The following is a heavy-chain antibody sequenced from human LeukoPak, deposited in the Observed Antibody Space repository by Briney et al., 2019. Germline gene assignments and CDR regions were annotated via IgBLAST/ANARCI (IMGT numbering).Heavy chain of an antibody. D-gene: IGHD3-10*01. CDR2: VNDSGGT. CDR3: ARDLETGNKAFDI. J-gene: IGHJ3*02. Sequence: SETLSLTCAVYIDSFTNYYWNWIRQTPGKGLEWIGEVNDSGGTNINPSLRSRVTISVDTSKNQFSLKLSSVTAADTAVYYCARDLETGNKAFDIWGQGTMVTVSS. CDR1: IDSFTNYY. V-gene: IGHV4-34*01.